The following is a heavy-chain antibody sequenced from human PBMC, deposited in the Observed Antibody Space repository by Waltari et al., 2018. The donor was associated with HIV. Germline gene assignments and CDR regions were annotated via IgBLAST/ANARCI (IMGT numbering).Heavy chain of an antibody. CDR1: GGSFSGYY. V-gene: IGHV4-34*01. D-gene: IGHD2-8*01. CDR2: INHSGST. Sequence: QVQLQQWGAGLLKPSETLSLTCAVYGGSFSGYYWSWIRQPPGKGLEWIGEINHSGSTNDNPSLKSRVTISVATSKNQFSLKLSSVTAADTAVYYCARYCTNGVAPGGAGYYGMDVWGQGTTVTVSS. J-gene: IGHJ6*02. CDR3: ARYCTNGVAPGGAGYYGMDV.